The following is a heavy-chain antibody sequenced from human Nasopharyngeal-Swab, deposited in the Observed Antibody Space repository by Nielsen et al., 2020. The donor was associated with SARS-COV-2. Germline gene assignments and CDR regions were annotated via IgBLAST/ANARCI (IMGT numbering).Heavy chain of an antibody. V-gene: IGHV2-70*04. CDR3: ARVDVETSMTH. CDR1: GFSLSTSGMR. D-gene: IGHD5-18*01. CDR2: IDWDDDK. J-gene: IGHJ4*02. Sequence: SGPTLVKPTQTLTLTCPFSGFSLSTSGMRVSWIRQPPGKALEWLARIDWDDDKFYSTTLKTRHTISKDTSKNRVVLTMTNMDPVDTATYYCARVDVETSMTHWGQGTLVTVSS.